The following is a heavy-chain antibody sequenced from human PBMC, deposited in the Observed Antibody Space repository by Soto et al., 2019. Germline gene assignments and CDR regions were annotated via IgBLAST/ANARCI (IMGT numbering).Heavy chain of an antibody. CDR3: ARELMSSGYYYYYYYGMDV. CDR2: ISSSSSYI. V-gene: IGHV3-21*01. D-gene: IGHD3-22*01. J-gene: IGHJ6*02. Sequence: LRLSCAASGFTFSSYSMNWVRQAPGKGLEWVSSISSSSSYIYYADSVKGRFTISRDNAKNSLYLQMNSLRAEDTAVYYCARELMSSGYYYYYYYGMDVWGQGTTVTVSS. CDR1: GFTFSSYS.